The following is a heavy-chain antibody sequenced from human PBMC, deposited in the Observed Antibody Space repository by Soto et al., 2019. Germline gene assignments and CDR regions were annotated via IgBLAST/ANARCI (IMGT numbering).Heavy chain of an antibody. D-gene: IGHD2-15*01. CDR1: GGSIYRSGYY. CDR2: IDYNGVT. V-gene: IGHV4-39*01. Sequence: SETLSLTCTVSGGSIYRSGYYWGWIRQPPGRGLEWIGNIDYNGVTYSNPSLKSRVTISRDTSKNQFSLKLTSVTTADTALYYCGKVLVGATGHTDSDSWGPGTLVTVSS. CDR3: GKVLVGATGHTDSDS. J-gene: IGHJ4*02.